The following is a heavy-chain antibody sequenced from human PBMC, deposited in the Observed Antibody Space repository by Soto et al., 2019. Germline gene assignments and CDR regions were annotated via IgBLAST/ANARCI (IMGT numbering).Heavy chain of an antibody. J-gene: IGHJ3*02. D-gene: IGHD3-22*01. CDR2: IYYSGST. V-gene: IGHV4-59*08. CDR3: ARQRSSGYYATFDI. CDR1: GGSISSYY. Sequence: QVQLQESGPGLVKPSETLFLTCTVSGGSISSYYWSWIRQPPGKGLEWIGYIYYSGSTNYNPSLKSRLTISVDTSKNQFSLKLSSVTAADTAVYYCARQRSSGYYATFDIWGQGTMVTVSS.